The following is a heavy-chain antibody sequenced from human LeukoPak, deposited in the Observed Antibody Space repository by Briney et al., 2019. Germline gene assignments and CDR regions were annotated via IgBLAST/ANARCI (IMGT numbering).Heavy chain of an antibody. J-gene: IGHJ4*02. CDR2: ISSSGSTI. CDR3: ARSDILTGYCVWGLDY. CDR1: GFTFSDYY. D-gene: IGHD3-9*01. Sequence: GGSLRLSCAASGFTFSDYYMSWIRQAPGKGLEWVSYISSSGSTIYYADSVKGRFTISRDNAKNSLYLQMNSLRAEDTAVYYCARSDILTGYCVWGLDYWGQGTLVTVSS. V-gene: IGHV3-11*04.